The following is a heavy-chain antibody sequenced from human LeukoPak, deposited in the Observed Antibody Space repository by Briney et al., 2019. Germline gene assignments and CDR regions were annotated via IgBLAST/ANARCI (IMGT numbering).Heavy chain of an antibody. CDR1: GFTFSSYW. CDR3: ARAGGSRLFYYYYYYMDV. D-gene: IGHD1-26*01. J-gene: IGHJ6*03. CDR2: IKQDGSEK. V-gene: IGHV3-7*01. Sequence: SGGSLRLSCAASGFTFSSYWMSWVRQAPGKGLEWVANIKQDGSEKYYVDSVKGRFTISRDNSKNTLYLQMNSLRAEDTAVYYCARAGGSRLFYYYYYYMDVWGKGTTVTVSS.